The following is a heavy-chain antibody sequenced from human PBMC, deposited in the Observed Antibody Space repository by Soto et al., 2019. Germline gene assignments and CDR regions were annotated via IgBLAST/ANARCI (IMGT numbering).Heavy chain of an antibody. Sequence: PRLSCATSGFTFSNFDMHWVRQVPGKGLEWVSAIGAARDPYYLGSVKGRFTISRENAKNSVYLQMNDLRAGDSAVYYCARGYTGRLPRRADYYYAMDVWGQGTTVTVSS. CDR3: ARGYTGRLPRRADYYYAMDV. V-gene: IGHV3-13*05. D-gene: IGHD2-2*02. CDR1: GFTFSNFD. CDR2: IGAARDP. J-gene: IGHJ6*02.